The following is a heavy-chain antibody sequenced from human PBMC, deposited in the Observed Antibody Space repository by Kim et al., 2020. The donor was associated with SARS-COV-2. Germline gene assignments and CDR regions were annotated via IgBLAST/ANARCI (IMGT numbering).Heavy chain of an antibody. CDR1: GYTFTSYY. V-gene: IGHV1-46*01. D-gene: IGHD3-22*01. CDR2: INPSGGST. CDR3: ARERGYYDSSGPAICWFDP. J-gene: IGHJ5*02. Sequence: ASVKVSCKASGYTFTSYYMHWVRQAPGQGLEWMGIINPSGGSTSYAQKFQGRVTMTRDTSTSTVYMELSSLRSEDTAVYYCARERGYYDSSGPAICWFDPWGQGTLVTVSS.